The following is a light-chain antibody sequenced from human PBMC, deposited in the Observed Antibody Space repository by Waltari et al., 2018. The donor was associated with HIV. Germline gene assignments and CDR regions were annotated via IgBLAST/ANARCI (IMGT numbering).Light chain of an antibody. CDR2: EKN. J-gene: IGLJ2*01. V-gene: IGLV3-19*01. CDR3: NSRDKSGNFVV. CDR1: SPRTYY. Sequence: SSELTPDTAVSVALGQTVRITCQGDSPRTYYATWYQQNPGQAPLLVIFEKNNRPSGIPDRFSGSSSGNTASLTITGTQAEDEGDYYCNSRDKSGNFVVFGGGTKLTVL.